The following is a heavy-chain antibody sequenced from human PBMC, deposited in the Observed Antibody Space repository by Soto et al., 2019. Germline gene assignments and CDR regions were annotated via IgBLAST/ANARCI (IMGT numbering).Heavy chain of an antibody. D-gene: IGHD3-16*01. Sequence: QVQLQESGPGLGNPSGTLSLTSAVSGGSISSSNWWSWVRQPPGKGREWIGEIYHSGSTNYNPSLKSRVTISVDKSKNQFSLMLSSVTAADTAVYYCARVFGTTYHYYYGMDVWGQGTTVTVSS. V-gene: IGHV4-4*02. CDR2: IYHSGST. CDR3: ARVFGTTYHYYYGMDV. CDR1: GGSISSSNW. J-gene: IGHJ6*02.